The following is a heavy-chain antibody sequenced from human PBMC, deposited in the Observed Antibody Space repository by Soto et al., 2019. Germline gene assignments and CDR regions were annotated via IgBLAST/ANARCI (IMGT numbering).Heavy chain of an antibody. D-gene: IGHD3-3*01. V-gene: IGHV3-48*02. CDR2: ITSSSGSTM. CDR3: ARGVFAGPGY. J-gene: IGHJ4*02. CDR1: GFTFSSNG. Sequence: GGSLRLSCAASGFTFSSNGMNWVRQAPGKGLEWISYITSSSGSTMYYADSVRGRFTISRDNAENSVYLQMNSLRDEDTAVYYCARGVFAGPGYWGQGTLVTVSS.